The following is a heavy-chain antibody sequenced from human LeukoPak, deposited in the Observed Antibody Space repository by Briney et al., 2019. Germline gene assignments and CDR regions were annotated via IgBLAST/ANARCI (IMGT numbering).Heavy chain of an antibody. J-gene: IGHJ6*03. CDR2: ISWNSLTI. V-gene: IGHV3-9*03. D-gene: IGHD2-2*01. Sequence: GGSLRLSCAGSGFSFDDYGMNWVRLAPGKVLEWVSGISWNSLTIAYAESVKGRFTISRDNAENSLYLQMNSLRVEDMALYYCAKDQGPAARGYMDVWGKGTRVIVSS. CDR3: AKDQGPAARGYMDV. CDR1: GFSFDDYG.